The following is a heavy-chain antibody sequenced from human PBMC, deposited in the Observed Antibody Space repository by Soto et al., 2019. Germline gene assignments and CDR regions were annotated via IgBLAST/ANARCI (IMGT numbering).Heavy chain of an antibody. Sequence: QLQLQESGSGLVKPSQTLSLTCAVSGGSISSGGYSWSWIRQPPGKGLVWIGYIYHGGNIYYSPSLKSRVTISVDRSKKQFSLKLSSVTAADTAVYYCARIPSPWGQGTLVTVSS. CDR2: IYHGGNI. V-gene: IGHV4-30-2*01. J-gene: IGHJ5*02. D-gene: IGHD2-21*01. CDR3: ARIPSP. CDR1: GGSISSGGYS.